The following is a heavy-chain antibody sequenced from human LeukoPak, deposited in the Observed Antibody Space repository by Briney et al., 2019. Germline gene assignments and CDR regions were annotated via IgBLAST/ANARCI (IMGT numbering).Heavy chain of an antibody. CDR2: IKEDGSEK. V-gene: IGHV3-7*01. CDR3: ARDGRPLDY. D-gene: IGHD1-1*01. CDR1: GFLFSRYW. Sequence: GGSLRLSCAASGFLFSRYWMSWVRQAPGKGLEWVANIKEDGSEKYYVDSVKGRFTISRDNAKNSLYLQMNSLRVEDTAVYYCARDGRPLDYWGPGTLVTVSS. J-gene: IGHJ4*02.